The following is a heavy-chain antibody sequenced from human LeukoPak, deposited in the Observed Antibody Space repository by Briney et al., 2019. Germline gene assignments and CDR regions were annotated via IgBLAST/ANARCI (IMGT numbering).Heavy chain of an antibody. J-gene: IGHJ4*02. Sequence: PSETLSLTCTVSGGSISSSSYYWGWIRRPPGKGLEWIGSIYYSGSTYYNPSLKSRVTISVDTSKNQFSLKLSSVTAVDTAVYYCARPVCSSTSRYFDYWGQGTLVTVSS. CDR3: ARPVCSSTSRYFDY. D-gene: IGHD2-2*01. V-gene: IGHV4-39*01. CDR1: GGSISSSSYY. CDR2: IYYSGST.